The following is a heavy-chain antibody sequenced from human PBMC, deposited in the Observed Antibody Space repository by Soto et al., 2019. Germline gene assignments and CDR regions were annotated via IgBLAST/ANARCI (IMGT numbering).Heavy chain of an antibody. CDR3: ARTKCNYILDYYYGMDV. CDR1: GYSFSTYW. Sequence: GESLKISCKGSGYSFSTYWIGWVRQMPGKGLEWMGIIYPGDSDTRYSPAFQGQVTISADKSISTAYLQWSSLKASDTAMYYCARTKCNYILDYYYGMDVWGQGTTVTVSS. V-gene: IGHV5-51*01. D-gene: IGHD4-4*01. CDR2: IYPGDSDT. J-gene: IGHJ6*02.